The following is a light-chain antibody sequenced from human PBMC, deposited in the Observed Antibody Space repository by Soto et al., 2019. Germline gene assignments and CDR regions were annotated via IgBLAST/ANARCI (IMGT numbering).Light chain of an antibody. CDR3: SSYAGSNNWV. V-gene: IGLV2-8*01. CDR1: SSDIGDYNY. Sequence: QSALTQPPSASGSPGQSVTISCTGASSDIGDYNYVSWYQQHPGKAPKLMLYEVSKRPSGVPDRFSGSKSGNTASLNVSGLQAEDESDYFCSSYAGSNNWVFGGGTKVTVL. CDR2: EVS. J-gene: IGLJ2*01.